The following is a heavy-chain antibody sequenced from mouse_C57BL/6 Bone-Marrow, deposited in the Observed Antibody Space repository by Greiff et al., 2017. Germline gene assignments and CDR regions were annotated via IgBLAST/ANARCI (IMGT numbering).Heavy chain of an antibody. CDR2: IDPSDSYT. D-gene: IGHD2-4*01. CDR1: GYTFTSYW. CDR3: ARKKYYDYDVWFAY. J-gene: IGHJ3*01. V-gene: IGHV1-50*01. Sequence: QVQLQQPGAELVKPGASVKLSCKASGYTFTSYWMQWVKQRPGQGLEWIGEIDPSDSYTNYNQKFKGKATLTVDTSSSTAYMQLSSLTSEDSAVYYWARKKYYDYDVWFAYWGQGTLVTVSA.